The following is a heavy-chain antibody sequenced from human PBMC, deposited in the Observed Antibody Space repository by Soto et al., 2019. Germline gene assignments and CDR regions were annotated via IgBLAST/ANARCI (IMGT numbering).Heavy chain of an antibody. CDR1: GFTFSSYA. CDR3: AKPTTTWSRGYFDY. V-gene: IGHV3-23*01. J-gene: IGHJ4*02. Sequence: PGGSLRLSCAASGFTFSSYAMSWVRQAPGKGLEWVSGISSSGGTTYYADSVKGRFTISRDNSKNTLSLQMNSLRAEDTAVYYCAKPTTTWSRGYFDYWGQGTLVTVSS. CDR2: ISSSGGTT. D-gene: IGHD1-1*01.